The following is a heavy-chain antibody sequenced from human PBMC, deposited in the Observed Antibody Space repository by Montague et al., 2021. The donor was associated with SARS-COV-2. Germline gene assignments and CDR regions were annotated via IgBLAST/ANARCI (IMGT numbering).Heavy chain of an antibody. Sequence: SETLSLTCTVSGGSVTSGDYYWTWFPPPPGKGLVWIGYTYNTGRTNSIPSLKIRVTISMSTSKNQFSLKVDSVSAADTAVYYCATEMPAYDVFDIWGQGTMVTVSS. J-gene: IGHJ3*02. D-gene: IGHD2-2*01. CDR2: TYNTGRT. CDR1: GGSVTSGDYY. V-gene: IGHV4-61*08. CDR3: ATEMPAYDVFDI.